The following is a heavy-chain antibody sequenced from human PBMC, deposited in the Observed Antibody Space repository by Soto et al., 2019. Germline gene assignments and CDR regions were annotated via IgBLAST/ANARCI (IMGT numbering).Heavy chain of an antibody. V-gene: IGHV4-34*01. CDR3: ARGQYDILPLSWFDP. J-gene: IGHJ5*02. CDR1: GGSFSGYY. D-gene: IGHD3-9*01. CDR2: INHSGST. Sequence: SETLSLTCAVYGGSFSGYYWSWIRQPPGKGLEWIGEINHSGSTNYNPSLKSRVTISVDTSKNQFSLKLSSVTAADTAVYYCARGQYDILPLSWFDPWGQGTLVTVSS.